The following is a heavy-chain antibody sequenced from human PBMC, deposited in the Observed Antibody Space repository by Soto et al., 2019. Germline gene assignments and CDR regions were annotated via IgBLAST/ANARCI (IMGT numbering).Heavy chain of an antibody. V-gene: IGHV4-30-4*01. Sequence: SETLSLTCTVSGGSISSGDYYWSWIRQPPGKGLEWIGYIYYSGSTYYNPSLKSRVTISVDNSKTMVYLQMNSLRPEDTAVYYCACLAWFGDPVPPFDCWGQGTVVTVSS. CDR1: GGSISSGDYY. CDR2: IYYSGST. D-gene: IGHD3-10*01. J-gene: IGHJ4*02. CDR3: ACLAWFGDPVPPFDC.